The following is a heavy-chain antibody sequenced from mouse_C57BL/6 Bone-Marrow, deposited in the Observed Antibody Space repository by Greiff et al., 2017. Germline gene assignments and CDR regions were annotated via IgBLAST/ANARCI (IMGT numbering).Heavy chain of an antibody. D-gene: IGHD2-3*01. CDR3: ERRGYYGFAY. V-gene: IGHV5-6*02. CDR1: GFTFSSYG. J-gene: IGHJ3*01. Sequence: EVMLVESGGDLVKPGGSLKLSCAASGFTFSSYGMSWVRQTPDKRLEWVATISSGGSYTYYPDSVKGRFTISRDNAKNTLYLQMSSLKSEDTAMYDCERRGYYGFAYWGQGTLVTVSA. CDR2: ISSGGSYT.